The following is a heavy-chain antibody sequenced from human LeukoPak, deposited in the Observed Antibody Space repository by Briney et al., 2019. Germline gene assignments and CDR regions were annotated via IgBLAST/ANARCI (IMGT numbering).Heavy chain of an antibody. Sequence: SETLSLTCAVFDYSIRSTYYCGWIRQPPGKGLQWIGHIYHSGTTYYNPSLMSRVTMSVDTSKNQFSLRLSSVTAADTAVYYCARAQGREGTFVKWFDAWGQGTLVPVSS. D-gene: IGHD2/OR15-2a*01. CDR3: ARAQGREGTFVKWFDA. CDR2: IYHSGTT. CDR1: DYSIRSTYY. J-gene: IGHJ5*02. V-gene: IGHV4-38-2*01.